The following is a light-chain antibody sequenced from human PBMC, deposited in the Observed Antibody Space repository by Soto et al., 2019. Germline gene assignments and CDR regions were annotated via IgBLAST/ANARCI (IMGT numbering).Light chain of an antibody. V-gene: IGKV1-9*01. CDR2: DAS. J-gene: IGKJ4*01. CDR3: LQYINYPLT. CDR1: QGVGNY. Sequence: DIQLTQSPSFLSASVGDRVTITCRASQGVGNYLAWYQQRPGKAPNLLIYDASTLHSGVPSRFSGSGSGTEFTLTISSLQPEDFATYYCLQYINYPLTFGGGTKVEIK.